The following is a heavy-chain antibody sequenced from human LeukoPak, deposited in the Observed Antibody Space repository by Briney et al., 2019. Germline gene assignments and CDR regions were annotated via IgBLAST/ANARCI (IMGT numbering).Heavy chain of an antibody. Sequence: GRSLRLSCAASGFTFSSYAMHWVRQAPGKGLEWVAVISYDGSNKYYADSVKGRFTISRDNSKNTLYLQMNSLGAEDTAVYYCAREGYSYGEDAFDIWGQGTMVTVSS. J-gene: IGHJ3*02. V-gene: IGHV3-30-3*01. D-gene: IGHD5-18*01. CDR3: AREGYSYGEDAFDI. CDR2: ISYDGSNK. CDR1: GFTFSSYA.